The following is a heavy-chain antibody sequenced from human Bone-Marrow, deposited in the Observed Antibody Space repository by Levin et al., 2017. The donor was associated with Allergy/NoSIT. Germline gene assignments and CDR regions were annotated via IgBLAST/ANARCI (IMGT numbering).Heavy chain of an antibody. J-gene: IGHJ4*02. CDR1: ASTFSDHY. Sequence: ASVKVSCKASASTFSDHYLHWVRQAPGQGLEWMGWLLPKSGGTHYAEKFQGRVTMTWDTFVQTAYMELTRLTSDDAAVYFCARKPSWGDFFDNWGQGTMVTVSS. CDR3: ARKPSWGDFFDN. V-gene: IGHV1-2*02. CDR2: LLPKSGGT. D-gene: IGHD3-10*01.